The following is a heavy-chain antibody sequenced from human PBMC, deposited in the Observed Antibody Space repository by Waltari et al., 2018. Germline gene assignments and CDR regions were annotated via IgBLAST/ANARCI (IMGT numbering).Heavy chain of an antibody. D-gene: IGHD6-13*01. V-gene: IGHV1-8*01. CDR3: ARGGPYSSSWYDKPLDY. CDR2: MNPNSGNT. Sequence: QVQLVQSGAEVKKPGASVKVSCKASGYTFTSYDINWVRQATGQGLEWMGWMNPNSGNTGYAQKFQGRVTMTRNTSISTAYMELSSLRSEDTAVYYCARGGPYSSSWYDKPLDYWGQGTLVTVSS. CDR1: GYTFTSYD. J-gene: IGHJ4*02.